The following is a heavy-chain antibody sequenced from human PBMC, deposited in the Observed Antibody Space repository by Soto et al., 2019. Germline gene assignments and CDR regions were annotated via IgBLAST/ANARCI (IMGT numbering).Heavy chain of an antibody. D-gene: IGHD3-3*01. J-gene: IGHJ6*02. V-gene: IGHV1-69*12. CDR1: GGTFSSYA. CDR3: ARDADFWSGYYYYYGMDV. Sequence: QVQLVQSGAEVKKPGSSVKVSCKASGGTFSSYAISWVRQAPGQGLEWMGGIIPIFGTANYAQKFQGRVTITEDESTSTAYMELSSLRSEDTAVYYCARDADFWSGYYYYYGMDVWGQGTTVTVSS. CDR2: IIPIFGTA.